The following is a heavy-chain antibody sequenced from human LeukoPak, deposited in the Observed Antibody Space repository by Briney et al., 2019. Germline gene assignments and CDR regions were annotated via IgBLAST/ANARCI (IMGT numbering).Heavy chain of an antibody. CDR2: IYSGGST. D-gene: IGHD3-22*01. V-gene: IGHV3-53*01. CDR3: AKGGLYDSSGYYQALDY. J-gene: IGHJ4*02. Sequence: GGSLRLSCAASGFTVSSNYMSWVRQAPGKGLEWVSVIYSGGSTYYADSVKGRFTISRDNSKNTLYLQMNSLRAEDTAVYYCAKGGLYDSSGYYQALDYWGQGTLVTVSS. CDR1: GFTVSSNY.